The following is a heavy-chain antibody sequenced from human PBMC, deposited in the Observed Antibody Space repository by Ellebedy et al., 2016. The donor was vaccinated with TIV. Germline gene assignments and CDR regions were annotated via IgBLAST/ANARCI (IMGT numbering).Heavy chain of an antibody. CDR1: GFTFSTYG. Sequence: GGSLRLXXAASGFTFSTYGMHWVRQAPGKGLEWVALISFDGTEKYYVESVKGRFTISRDNSKNTVHLHMDNVRTEDTAVYYCAREDGDYPVDAFDVWGQGTMVTVSS. J-gene: IGHJ3*01. CDR3: AREDGDYPVDAFDV. V-gene: IGHV3-30*03. CDR2: ISFDGTEK. D-gene: IGHD4-17*01.